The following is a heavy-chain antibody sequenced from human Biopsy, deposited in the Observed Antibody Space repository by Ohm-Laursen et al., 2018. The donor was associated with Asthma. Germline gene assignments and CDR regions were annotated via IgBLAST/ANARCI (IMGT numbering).Heavy chain of an antibody. CDR3: AKERYYDFWSGYPI. J-gene: IGHJ3*02. V-gene: IGHV3-30*18. Sequence: SLRLSCAASGFSFTSYGMHWGRQAPGNGLEWVAVMSFDGRQTYYADSVKGRFTISRDNSKNTLYLQMNSLRAEDTAVYYCAKERYYDFWSGYPIWGQGTMVTVSS. CDR2: MSFDGRQT. CDR1: GFSFTSYG. D-gene: IGHD3-3*01.